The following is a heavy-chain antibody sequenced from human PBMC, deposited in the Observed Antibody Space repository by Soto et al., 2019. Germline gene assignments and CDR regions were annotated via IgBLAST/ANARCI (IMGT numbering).Heavy chain of an antibody. J-gene: IGHJ6*02. CDR1: GFTFSSYW. D-gene: IGHD3-10*01. CDR2: ISGSGGST. Sequence: PGGSLRLSCAASGFTFSSYWMSWVRQAPGKGLEWVSAISGSGGSTYYADSVKGRFTISRDNSKNTLYLQMNSLRAEDTAVYYCAKAKPRWTLLWFGELLPHYYYGMDVWGQGTTVTVSS. CDR3: AKAKPRWTLLWFGELLPHYYYGMDV. V-gene: IGHV3-23*01.